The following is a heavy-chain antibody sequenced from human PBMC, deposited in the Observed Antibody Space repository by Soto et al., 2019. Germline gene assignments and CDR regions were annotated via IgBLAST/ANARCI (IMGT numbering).Heavy chain of an antibody. Sequence: QVQLVQSGAEVKKPGASVKVSCKASGYTFIGYYIHWVRQAPGQGLEWMGRINPRSGDTTYAQKFQGRLTMTRDTSISTADMVLSSLRSDDTAVYYWGWGGVGANQLGWFDRWSQGALVTVSS. CDR2: INPRSGDT. V-gene: IGHV1-2*06. CDR1: GYTFIGYY. J-gene: IGHJ5*02. CDR3: GWGGVGANQLGWFDR. D-gene: IGHD1-26*01.